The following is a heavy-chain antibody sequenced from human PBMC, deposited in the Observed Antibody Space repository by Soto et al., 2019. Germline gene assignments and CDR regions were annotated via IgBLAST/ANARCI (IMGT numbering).Heavy chain of an antibody. J-gene: IGHJ4*02. V-gene: IGHV3-7*01. D-gene: IGHD3-10*01. CDR1: GFTFSTYW. Sequence: GGSLRLSCAASGFTFSTYWMSWVRQAPGKGLAGVANIKQDGSEKYYVDSVKGRFTISRDNAKNSLYLQMNSLRAEDTAVYYCARDIGEMSAVWGQGTQVTVSS. CDR3: ARDIGEMSAV. CDR2: IKQDGSEK.